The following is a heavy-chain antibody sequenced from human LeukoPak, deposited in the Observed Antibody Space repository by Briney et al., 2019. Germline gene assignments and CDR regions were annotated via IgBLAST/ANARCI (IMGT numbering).Heavy chain of an antibody. J-gene: IGHJ4*02. CDR3: TTDLGYSSSDFDY. V-gene: IGHV3-15*07. CDR2: IKSKTDGGTT. D-gene: IGHD6-13*01. CDR1: GFTFSNAW. Sequence: PGGSLRLSCAASGFTFSNAWMNWVRQAPGKGLEWVGRIKSKTDGGTTDYAAPVKGRFTISRDDSKNTLYLQMNSLETEDTAIYYCTTDLGYSSSDFDYWGQGTLVTVSS.